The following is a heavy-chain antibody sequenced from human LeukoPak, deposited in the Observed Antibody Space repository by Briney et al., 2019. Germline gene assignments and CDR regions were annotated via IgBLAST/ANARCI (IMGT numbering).Heavy chain of an antibody. J-gene: IGHJ6*03. CDR1: GGSISSYY. D-gene: IGHD6-6*01. V-gene: IGHV4-59*01. CDR2: IYYSGST. CDR3: ARGVAARVYYYYYMDV. Sequence: PSETLSLTCTVSGGSISSYYWSWIRQPPGKGLEWIGYIYYSGSTNYNPSLKSRVTISVDTSKNQFSLKLSSVTAADTAVYYCARGVAARVYYYYYMDVWGKGTTVTVSS.